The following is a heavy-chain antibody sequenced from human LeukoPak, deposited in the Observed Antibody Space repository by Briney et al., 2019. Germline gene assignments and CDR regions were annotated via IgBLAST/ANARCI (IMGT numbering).Heavy chain of an antibody. CDR3: ARGSSTVKY. J-gene: IGHJ4*02. V-gene: IGHV4-61*02. CDR1: GGSISSGSYY. D-gene: IGHD4-17*01. CDR2: IYTSGST. Sequence: PSQTLSLTCTVSGGSISSGSYYWSWIRQPAGKGLEWIGRIYTSGSTNYNPSLKSRVTISVDTSKNQFSLKLSSVTAADTAVYYCARGSSTVKYWGQGTLVTVSS.